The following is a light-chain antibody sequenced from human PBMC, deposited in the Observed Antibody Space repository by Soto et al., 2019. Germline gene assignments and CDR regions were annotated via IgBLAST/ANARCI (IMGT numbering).Light chain of an antibody. J-gene: IGKJ1*01. CDR3: HQYGVSPRT. V-gene: IGKV3-15*01. Sequence: DMVMTQSPATLSVSPGERATLSCRASQSVSSSLAWYQQKPGRSPRLLIYGASTRAIGIPARFSGSGSGTEFTLTISSLEPEDFAVYYCHQYGVSPRTFGQGTKVDIK. CDR2: GAS. CDR1: QSVSSS.